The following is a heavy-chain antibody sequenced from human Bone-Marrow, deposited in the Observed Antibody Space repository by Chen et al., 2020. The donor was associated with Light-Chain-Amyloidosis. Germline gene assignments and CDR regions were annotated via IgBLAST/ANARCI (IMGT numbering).Heavy chain of an antibody. Sequence: EVQMVESGGGLVQPGRSLRLSCVTSGFTYKKWAIHWVRQAPGKGLEWVSGFDYNSGRKDSADSVRGRFTVSSDSSKNSLFLEMNSLRVEGPALYSCPHGWLPGGADFWGPGTMVTVSS. J-gene: IGHJ4*02. CDR1: GFTYKKWA. D-gene: IGHD3-10*01. CDR2: FDYNSGRK. V-gene: IGHV3-9*01. CDR3: PHGWLPGGADF.